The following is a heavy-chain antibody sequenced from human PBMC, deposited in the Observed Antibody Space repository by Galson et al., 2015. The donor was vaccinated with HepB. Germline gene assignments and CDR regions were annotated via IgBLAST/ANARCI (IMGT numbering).Heavy chain of an antibody. CDR1: GFTFSSYW. Sequence: SLRLSCAASGFTFSSYWMSWVRQAPGKGLEWVANIKQDGSEKYYVDSVKGRFTISRDNAKNSLYLQMNSLRAEDTAVYYCARLNEGIQLWLGAFDYWGQGTLVTVSS. V-gene: IGHV3-7*01. J-gene: IGHJ4*02. D-gene: IGHD5-18*01. CDR3: ARLNEGIQLWLGAFDY. CDR2: IKQDGSEK.